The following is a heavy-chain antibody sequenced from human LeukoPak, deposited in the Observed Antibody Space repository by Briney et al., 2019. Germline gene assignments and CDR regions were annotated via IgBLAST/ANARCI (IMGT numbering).Heavy chain of an antibody. J-gene: IGHJ4*02. Sequence: GGSLRLSWAASGFTFTNNAMTWFRQAPGKGLEWFSTVTGTDDTTYYADSVKGRFTISRDYSKSMLHLQMNSLRAEDSAIYYCAKGPQLNSGYHPDYWGQGTLVTVSS. CDR1: GFTFTNNA. D-gene: IGHD3-22*01. CDR3: AKGPQLNSGYHPDY. V-gene: IGHV3-23*01. CDR2: VTGTDDTT.